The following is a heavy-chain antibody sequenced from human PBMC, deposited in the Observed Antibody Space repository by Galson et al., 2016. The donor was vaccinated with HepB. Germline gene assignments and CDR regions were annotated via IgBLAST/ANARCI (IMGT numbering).Heavy chain of an antibody. CDR3: ARDDFGDWRNHFYYGMDV. CDR1: GDSVSSNRVA. D-gene: IGHD3-3*01. CDR2: TFYRSQWNY. V-gene: IGHV6-1*01. J-gene: IGHJ6*02. Sequence: CAISGDSVSSNRVAWNWIRQPPSRGLEWLGRTFYRSQWNYDYADSVRNRMTIIPDTSRNQVTLQLRSVTPEDTAVYYCARDDFGDWRNHFYYGMDVWGQGTTVIVSS.